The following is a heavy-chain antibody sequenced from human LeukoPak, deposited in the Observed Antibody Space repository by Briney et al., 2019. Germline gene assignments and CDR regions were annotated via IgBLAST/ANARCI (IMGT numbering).Heavy chain of an antibody. J-gene: IGHJ4*02. CDR1: GGSISSGGYY. CDR2: IYYSGST. V-gene: IGHV4-31*03. Sequence: SETLSLTCTVSGGSISSGGYYWSWIRQHPGKGLEWIGYIYYSGSTYYNPSLKSRVTISVDTSKNQFSLKLISVTAADTAVYYCARVPNEAPNYDILTGYYSAPYYFDYWGQGTLVTVSS. CDR3: ARVPNEAPNYDILTGYYSAPYYFDY. D-gene: IGHD3-9*01.